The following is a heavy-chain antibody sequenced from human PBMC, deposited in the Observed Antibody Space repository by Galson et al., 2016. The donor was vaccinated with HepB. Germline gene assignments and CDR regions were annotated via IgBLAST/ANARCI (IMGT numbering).Heavy chain of an antibody. CDR2: INTAKGNT. D-gene: IGHD3-10*01. Sequence: SVKVSCKASGYTFSSYAIHWVRQAPGQRLEWMGWINTAKGNTHYSQKFQGRVIITRDTFASTAYIELSSRRSEDTAVYYCATTYGSGVTNWFDPWGQGTLVTVSS. CDR3: ATTYGSGVTNWFDP. V-gene: IGHV1-3*04. J-gene: IGHJ5*02. CDR1: GYTFSSYA.